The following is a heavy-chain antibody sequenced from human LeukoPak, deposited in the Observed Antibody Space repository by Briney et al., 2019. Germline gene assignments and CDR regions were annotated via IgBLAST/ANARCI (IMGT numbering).Heavy chain of an antibody. V-gene: IGHV4-4*07. D-gene: IGHD3-16*02. CDR3: ARDEARTGYIHY. J-gene: IGHJ4*02. CDR2: IYISGTT. CDR1: GGSISSYY. Sequence: PSETLSLTCTVSGGSISSYYWSSVRQTAEKGLEWIGRIYISGTTNYNPSLQSRVTMSLDTSKNQLSLRLTSVTAADTAVYYCARDEARTGYIHYWGQGTLITVSS.